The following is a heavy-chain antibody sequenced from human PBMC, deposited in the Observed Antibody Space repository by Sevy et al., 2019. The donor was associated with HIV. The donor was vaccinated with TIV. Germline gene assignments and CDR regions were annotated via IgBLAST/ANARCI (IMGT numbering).Heavy chain of an antibody. D-gene: IGHD5-18*01. J-gene: IGHJ4*02. CDR1: GGSISSGDYY. CDR3: ARGRGYSYGYSYFDY. CDR2: IYYSGST. V-gene: IGHV4-30-4*01. Sequence: SETLSLTCTVSGGSISSGDYYWTWIRQSPGTGLEWIGCIYYSGSTYYNPSLESRLTISVDTSKNQFSLELNSVTAAETAVFYCARGRGYSYGYSYFDYWGQGTLVTVSS.